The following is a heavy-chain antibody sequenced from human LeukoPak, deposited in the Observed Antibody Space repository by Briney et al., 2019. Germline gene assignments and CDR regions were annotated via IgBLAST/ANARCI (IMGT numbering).Heavy chain of an antibody. CDR1: GFTFSSYW. Sequence: GGSLRLSCAASGFTFSSYWMSWVRQAPGKGLEWVANIKQDGSEKYYVDSVKGRFTISRDNDKNSLFLRMTSLRAEDTAVYYCARVGGRYSPLGYWGQGTLVTVSS. V-gene: IGHV3-7*01. CDR3: ARVGGRYSPLGY. D-gene: IGHD3-16*02. CDR2: IKQDGSEK. J-gene: IGHJ4*02.